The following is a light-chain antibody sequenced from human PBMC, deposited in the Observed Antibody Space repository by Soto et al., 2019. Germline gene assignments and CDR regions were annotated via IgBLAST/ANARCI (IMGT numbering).Light chain of an antibody. CDR3: CSYAGSSTFLCV. J-gene: IGLJ1*01. CDR2: EVS. V-gene: IGLV2-23*02. Sequence: QSVLTQPASVSGSPGQSITISCTGTSSDVGSYNLVSWYQQHPGKAPKLMIYEVSKRPSGVSNRFSGSKSGNTASLTISGLQAEDEADYYCCSYAGSSTFLCVFGTGTMVTVL. CDR1: SSDVGSYNL.